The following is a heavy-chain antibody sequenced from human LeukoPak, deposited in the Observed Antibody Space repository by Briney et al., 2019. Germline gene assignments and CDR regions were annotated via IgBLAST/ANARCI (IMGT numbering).Heavy chain of an antibody. V-gene: IGHV4-61*02. D-gene: IGHD1-1*01. CDR2: VYTSGGT. CDR3: ARDRGNWNDDGFDY. Sequence: SETLSLTCTVSGGSISSGIYYWTWIRQPAGKGLEWNGRVYTSGGTNYNPSLKSRVTISVDTSNNQFSLQLSSVTAADTAVYYCARDRGNWNDDGFDYWGQGTLVTVSS. J-gene: IGHJ4*02. CDR1: GGSISSGIYY.